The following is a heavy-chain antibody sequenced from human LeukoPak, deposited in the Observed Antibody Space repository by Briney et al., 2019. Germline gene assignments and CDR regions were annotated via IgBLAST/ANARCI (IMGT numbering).Heavy chain of an antibody. CDR3: ARELVWGIAARPGAFDI. CDR1: GFTFSSYW. CDR2: ISSDGSST. Sequence: GGSLRLSCAASGFTFSSYWMHWVRQAPGKGLVWVSRISSDGSSTSYADSVKGRFTISRDNAKNTLYLQMNSLRAEDTAVYYCARELVWGIAARPGAFDIWGQGTMVTVSS. D-gene: IGHD6-6*01. J-gene: IGHJ3*02. V-gene: IGHV3-74*01.